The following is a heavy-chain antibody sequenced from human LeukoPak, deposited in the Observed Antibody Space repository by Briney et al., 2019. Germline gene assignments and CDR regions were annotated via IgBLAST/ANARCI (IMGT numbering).Heavy chain of an antibody. J-gene: IGHJ6*03. CDR1: GYTFTGYY. CDR2: INPNSGGT. CDR3: ARGPDKQWLAHYYYYYMDV. V-gene: IGHV1-2*02. D-gene: IGHD6-19*01. Sequence: ASVKVSCKASGYTFTGYYMHWVRQAPGQGLEWMGWINPNSGGTNYAQRFQGRVTMTRDTSISTAYMELSRLRSDDTAVYYCARGPDKQWLAHYYYYYMDVWGKGTTVTVSS.